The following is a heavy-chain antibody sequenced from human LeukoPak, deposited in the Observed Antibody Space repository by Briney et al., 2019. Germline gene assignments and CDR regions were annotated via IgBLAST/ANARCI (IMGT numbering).Heavy chain of an antibody. CDR3: AKFWTGVAATPAY. V-gene: IGHV3-30*02. CDR1: GFTFNNYG. CDR2: IRYNGNNQ. Sequence: GGSLRLSCAASGFTFNNYGMHWVRQAPGKGLEWVAFIRYNGNNQYYADSVKGRFTISRDNSKNTLYLQMNSLKGDDTAVYYCAKFWTGVAATPAYWGQGTLVTVSS. D-gene: IGHD2-15*01. J-gene: IGHJ4*02.